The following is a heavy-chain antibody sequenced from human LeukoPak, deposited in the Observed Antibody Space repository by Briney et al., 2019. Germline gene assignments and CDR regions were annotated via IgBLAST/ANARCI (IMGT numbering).Heavy chain of an antibody. CDR3: ARGGTQLVQEDGYFQH. CDR2: INHSGST. Sequence: SETLSLTCAVYGGSFSGYYWSGIRQPPGKGLEWIGEINHSGSTNYNPSLKSRVTISVDTSKNQFSLKLSSVTAADTAVYYCARGGTQLVQEDGYFQHWGQGTLVTVSS. D-gene: IGHD6-13*01. V-gene: IGHV4-34*01. J-gene: IGHJ1*01. CDR1: GGSFSGYY.